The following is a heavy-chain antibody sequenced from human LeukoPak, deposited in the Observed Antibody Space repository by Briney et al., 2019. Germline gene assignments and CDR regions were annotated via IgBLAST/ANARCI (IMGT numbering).Heavy chain of an antibody. CDR3: AADGYDFWSGYPYNWFDP. D-gene: IGHD3-3*01. V-gene: IGHV1-18*01. Sequence: ASVKVSCKASGYTFTSYGISWVRQAPGQGLEWMGWISAYNGNTNYAQKLQGRVTMTTDTSTSTAYMELSSLRSEDTAVYCCAADGYDFWSGYPYNWFDPWGQGTLVTVSS. CDR1: GYTFTSYG. J-gene: IGHJ5*02. CDR2: ISAYNGNT.